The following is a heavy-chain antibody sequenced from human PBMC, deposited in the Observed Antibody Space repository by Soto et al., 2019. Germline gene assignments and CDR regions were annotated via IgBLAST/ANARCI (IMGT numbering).Heavy chain of an antibody. V-gene: IGHV6-1*01. D-gene: IGHD4-17*01. CDR3: ARETYGDYVGYFDP. Sequence: SQTLSLTFAISGDSVSTNSATWDWIRQSPSRGLEWLGRTYYRSKWYNDYAVSVKGRITINPDTSNNQLSLQLNSVTAADTAVYYCARETYGDYVGYFDPWGQGIQVTGSS. CDR1: GDSVSTNSAT. CDR2: TYYRSKWYN. J-gene: IGHJ5*02.